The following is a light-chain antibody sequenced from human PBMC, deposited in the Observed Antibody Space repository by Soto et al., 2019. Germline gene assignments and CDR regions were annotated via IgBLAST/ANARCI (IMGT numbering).Light chain of an antibody. CDR1: QSVSSSY. Sequence: EIVLTQSPGTQSLSPGERATLSCRASQSVSSSYLARYQQKPGQAPRLLIYGASSRATGIPDRFSGSGSGKDFTLTISRLEPEDFAVYYCQQYGSSPPLITFGQGTRLEIK. V-gene: IGKV3-20*01. CDR2: GAS. CDR3: QQYGSSPPLIT. J-gene: IGKJ5*01.